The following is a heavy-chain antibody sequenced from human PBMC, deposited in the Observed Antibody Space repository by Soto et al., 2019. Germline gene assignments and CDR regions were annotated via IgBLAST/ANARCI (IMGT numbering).Heavy chain of an antibody. CDR1: GFTFRSNG. CDR2: IWYDGNKK. J-gene: IGHJ4*02. V-gene: IGHV3-33*03. CDR3: VVDTSGLLDY. D-gene: IGHD3-22*01. Sequence: QVHLVESGGGVVQPGRSLRLSCAAYGFTFRSNGMHWVRQAPGKGLEWVAVIWYDGNKKYYGDSVRGRFTISRDNSKNTLYLEMNSLRAEDTAVYYCVVDTSGLLDYWGQGTQVTVSS.